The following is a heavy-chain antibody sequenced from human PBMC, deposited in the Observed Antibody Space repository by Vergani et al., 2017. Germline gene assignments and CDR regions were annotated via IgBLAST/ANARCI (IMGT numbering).Heavy chain of an antibody. D-gene: IGHD6-13*01. V-gene: IGHV3-23*01. J-gene: IGHJ6*03. CDR3: ASRGWQQLVDYYYYYMDV. Sequence: EVQLLESGGGLVQPGGSLRLSCAASGFTFSSYAMSWVRQAPGKGLEWVSAISGSGGSTYYADSVKGRFTISRDNSKNTLYLQMNSLRAEDTAVYYCASRGWQQLVDYYYYYMDVWGKGTTVTVSS. CDR2: ISGSGGST. CDR1: GFTFSSYA.